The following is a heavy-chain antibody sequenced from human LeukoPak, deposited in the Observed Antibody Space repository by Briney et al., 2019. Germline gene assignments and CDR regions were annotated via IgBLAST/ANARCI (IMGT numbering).Heavy chain of an antibody. D-gene: IGHD6-13*01. CDR1: GYTFTSYY. CDR2: INPSGGST. V-gene: IGHV1-46*01. J-gene: IGHJ3*02. CDR3: ARGGASSWGRQDAFDI. Sequence: GASVKVSCKASGYTFTSYYMHWVRQAPGQGLEWMGIINPSGGSTSYAQKFQGRVTMTRDTSTSTVYMELSSLRSEDTAVYYCARGGASSWGRQDAFDIWGQGTMVTVSS.